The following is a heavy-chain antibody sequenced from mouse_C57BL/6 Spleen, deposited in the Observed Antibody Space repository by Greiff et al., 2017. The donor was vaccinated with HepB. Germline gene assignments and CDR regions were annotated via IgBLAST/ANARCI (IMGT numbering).Heavy chain of an antibody. D-gene: IGHD2-3*01. CDR3: SRGGLLRHFDY. CDR2: IYPGDGDT. J-gene: IGHJ2*01. V-gene: IGHV1-82*01. Sequence: QVQLQQSGPELVKPGASVKISCKASGYAFSSSWMNWVKQRPGKGLEWIGRIYPGDGDTNYNGKFKGKATLTADKSSSTAYMQLSSLTSEDSAVYFCSRGGLLRHFDYWGQGITLTVAS. CDR1: GYAFSSSW.